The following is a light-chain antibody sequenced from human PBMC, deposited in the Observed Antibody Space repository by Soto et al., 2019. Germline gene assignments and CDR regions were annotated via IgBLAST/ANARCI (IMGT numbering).Light chain of an antibody. CDR1: QSISSY. CDR2: NVF. V-gene: IGKV1-39*01. CDR3: QQSYNTPRA. Sequence: DIQMTQSPSSLSACVGDRVTITCRASQSISSYLNWYQQKPGKAPNLLIYNVFSLQSGVPSRFSGSGSGTDFTLTISSLQPEDFATYYCQQSYNTPRAFGQGTKVDI. J-gene: IGKJ1*01.